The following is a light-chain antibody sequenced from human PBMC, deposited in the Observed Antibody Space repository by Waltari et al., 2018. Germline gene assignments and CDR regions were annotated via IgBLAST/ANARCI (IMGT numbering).Light chain of an antibody. CDR1: SSDIGGYNY. J-gene: IGLJ2*01. V-gene: IGLV2-11*01. CDR2: EVS. CDR3: SSYGGSNTGL. Sequence: QAALTQPRSVSGSPGQSVTISCTGTSSDIGGYNYVSWYQQHPDTAPNLMIYEVSKRLAVVVVGCCGTSAGNTAFVTISGLQEEDEADYYCSSYGGSNTGLFGGGTRLTVL.